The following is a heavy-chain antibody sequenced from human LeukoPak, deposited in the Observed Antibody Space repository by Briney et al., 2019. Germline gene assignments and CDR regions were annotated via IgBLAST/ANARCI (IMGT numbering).Heavy chain of an antibody. D-gene: IGHD1/OR15-1a*01. Sequence: GASVKVSCKVSGYTLTELSMHWVRQAPGKGLEWMGGFDPEDGETIYAQRFQGRVTMTEDTSTDTAYMELSGLRSEDTAVYYCATDLLKQTWYFDLWGRGTLVTVSS. CDR1: GYTLTELS. CDR3: ATDLLKQTWYFDL. J-gene: IGHJ2*01. CDR2: FDPEDGET. V-gene: IGHV1-24*01.